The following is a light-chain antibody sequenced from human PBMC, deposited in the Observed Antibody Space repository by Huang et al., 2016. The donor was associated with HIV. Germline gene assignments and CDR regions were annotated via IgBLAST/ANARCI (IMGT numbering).Light chain of an antibody. V-gene: IGKV1-9*01. J-gene: IGKJ4*01. Sequence: IQLTQSPSSLSASVGDRVTITCRASQDITNYLAWYQQKPGRAPNLLIYSASTLQTGGASRFSGSGSGTNFTLTISSLQPEDFATYYCQQLNSYPLTFGGGTEVEIK. CDR2: SAS. CDR1: QDITNY. CDR3: QQLNSYPLT.